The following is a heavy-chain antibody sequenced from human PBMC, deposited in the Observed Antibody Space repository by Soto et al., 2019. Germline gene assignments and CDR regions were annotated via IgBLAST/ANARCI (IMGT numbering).Heavy chain of an antibody. CDR2: INSGGST. D-gene: IGHD3-22*01. J-gene: IGHJ6*02. CDR3: AMQPYYYDTRGYYYYYGMDV. CDR1: GITVSSHY. V-gene: IGHV3-66*01. Sequence: GGSLRLSCAAFGITVSSHYMNWVRQAPGKGLEWVSLINSGGSTYYTDSVKGRFTISRDNSKNKMYLQMNRLRADDTAVYYCAMQPYYYDTRGYYYYYGMDVWGQGTTVTVSS.